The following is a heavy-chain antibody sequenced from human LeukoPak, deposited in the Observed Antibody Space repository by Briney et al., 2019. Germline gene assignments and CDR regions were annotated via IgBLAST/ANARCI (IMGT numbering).Heavy chain of an antibody. V-gene: IGHV4-61*08. Sequence: PSETLSLTCTVSGGSISSGDNYWSWIRQPPGKGLEWIAYMYNSGSTNYNPSLKSRVTISIDTSKNQFSLKLSSLTAADTAIYYCARGIESYGDYGYWGQGILVTVSS. J-gene: IGHJ4*02. CDR3: ARGIESYGDYGY. CDR2: MYNSGST. D-gene: IGHD4-17*01. CDR1: GGSISSGDNY.